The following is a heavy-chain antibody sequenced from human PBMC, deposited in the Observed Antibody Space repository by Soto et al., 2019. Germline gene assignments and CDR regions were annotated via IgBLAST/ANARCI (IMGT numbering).Heavy chain of an antibody. Sequence: SEPLSLTCAVSGGSISSSNWWSGVRQPPGQGLEWIGEIYHSGSTNYNPSLKSRVTISVDKSKNQFSLKLSSVTAADTAVYYCARGGIRYFDWLLSGNWFDPWGQGTLVTVS. CDR1: GGSISSSNW. D-gene: IGHD3-9*01. CDR2: IYHSGST. CDR3: ARGGIRYFDWLLSGNWFDP. J-gene: IGHJ5*02. V-gene: IGHV4-4*02.